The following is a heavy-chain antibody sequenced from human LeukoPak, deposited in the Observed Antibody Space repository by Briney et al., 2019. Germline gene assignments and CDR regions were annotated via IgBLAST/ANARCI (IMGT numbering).Heavy chain of an antibody. CDR3: ARVRGLAPNQYMDV. V-gene: IGHV4-31*11. D-gene: IGHD3-10*01. CDR2: ICHSGRI. CDR1: GDSITSGGYY. Sequence: SQTLSLTCAVSGDSITSGGYYWDWIRQHPGTGLEWVGRICHSGRIFYNPAHASTLTISVDTSKHHFSLKLGSVTAADTAVYYCARVRGLAPNQYMDVWGNGTTVTVSS. J-gene: IGHJ6*03.